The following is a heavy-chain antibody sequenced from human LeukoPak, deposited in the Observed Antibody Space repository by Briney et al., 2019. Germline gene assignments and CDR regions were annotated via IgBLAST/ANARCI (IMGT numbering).Heavy chain of an antibody. Sequence: ASVKVSCKASGYTFTSYGISWVRQAPGQGLEWMGWISAYNGNTNYAQKLQGRVTMTTDTSTSTAYMELRSLRSDDTAVYYCARDLVYYYDSSGYLDDYWGQGTLVTVSS. CDR1: GYTFTSYG. CDR3: ARDLVYYYDSSGYLDDY. D-gene: IGHD3-22*01. V-gene: IGHV1-18*01. J-gene: IGHJ4*02. CDR2: ISAYNGNT.